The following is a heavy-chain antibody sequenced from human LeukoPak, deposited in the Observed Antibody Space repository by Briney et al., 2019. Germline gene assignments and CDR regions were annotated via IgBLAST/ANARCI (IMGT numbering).Heavy chain of an antibody. CDR2: IYYSGST. V-gene: IGHV4-59*01. J-gene: IGHJ4*02. Sequence: PSETLSLTCTVSGGSISSYYWSWIRQPPGKGLEWIGYIYYSGSTNHNPSLKSRVTISVDTSKNQFSLKLSSVTAADTAVYYCARGHYCSSTSCNRRIFDYWGQGTLVTVSS. D-gene: IGHD2-2*01. CDR3: ARGHYCSSTSCNRRIFDY. CDR1: GGSISSYY.